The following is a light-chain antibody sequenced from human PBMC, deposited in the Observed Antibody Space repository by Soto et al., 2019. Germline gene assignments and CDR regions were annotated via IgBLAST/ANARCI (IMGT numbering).Light chain of an antibody. J-gene: IGLJ2*01. CDR3: SSYTSTSDTYVV. CDR2: DVS. V-gene: IGLV2-14*03. Sequence: QSALTQPASVSGSPGLSIAIPCTGSSSDVGGYNYVSWYQHRPGKAPKLMIYDVSIRPSGVADRFSGSKSGNTASLTISGPQAEDEDDYYCSSYTSTSDTYVVFGGGTKLTVL. CDR1: SSDVGGYNY.